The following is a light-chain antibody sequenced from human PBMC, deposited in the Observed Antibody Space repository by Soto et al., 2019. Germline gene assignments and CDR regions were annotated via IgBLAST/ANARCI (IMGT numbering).Light chain of an antibody. CDR3: QSWGTGIHVV. V-gene: IGLV4-69*01. CDR1: SGHSSYA. J-gene: IGLJ2*01. Sequence: QLVLTQSPSASASLGASVNLTCTLSSGHSSYAIAWHQQQHENGPWYLMKLDSDGSHTKGDAIPDRFSASTSGADRYLTISSLQYEDEADYYFQSWGTGIHVVFGGGTKLTVL. CDR2: LDSDGSH.